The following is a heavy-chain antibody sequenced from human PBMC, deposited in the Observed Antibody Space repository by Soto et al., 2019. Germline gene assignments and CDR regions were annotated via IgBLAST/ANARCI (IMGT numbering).Heavy chain of an antibody. J-gene: IGHJ4*02. CDR1: GFTFSSYA. V-gene: IGHV3-30-3*01. Sequence: QVQLVESGGGVVQPGRSLRLSCAASGFTFSSYAMHWVRQAPGKGLEWVAVISYDGSNKYYADSVKGRFTISRDNSKNTLYLQVNSLRAEDTAVSHCARGYDFWSGYIDYWGQGTLVTVSS. D-gene: IGHD3-3*01. CDR2: ISYDGSNK. CDR3: ARGYDFWSGYIDY.